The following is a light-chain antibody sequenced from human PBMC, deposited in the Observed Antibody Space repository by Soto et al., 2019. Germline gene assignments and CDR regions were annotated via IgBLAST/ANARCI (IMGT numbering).Light chain of an antibody. CDR3: MQGLSTPLT. CDR1: QSLLSSNGNNY. J-gene: IGKJ4*01. CDR2: LGS. V-gene: IGKV2-28*01. Sequence: DIVLTQSPLSLPVTPGEPASISCRSSQSLLSSNGNNYLDWYLQKPGQSPQVLIDLGSNRASGVPDRFSGSGSGTDFTLKISRVEAEDGGVYYCMQGLSTPLTFGGGTKVEIK.